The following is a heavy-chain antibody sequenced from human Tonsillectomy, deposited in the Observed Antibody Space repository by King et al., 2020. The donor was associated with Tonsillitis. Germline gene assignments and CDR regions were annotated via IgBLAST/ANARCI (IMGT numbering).Heavy chain of an antibody. J-gene: IGHJ4*02. V-gene: IGHV4-31*03. CDR2: IYYSGST. CDR3: ASHSGTGGRLHYFDY. D-gene: IGHD7-27*01. CDR1: GGSIGSGGYY. Sequence: LQLQESGPGLVKPSQTLSLTCTVSGGSIGSGGYYWSWIRQHPGKGLEWIGYIYYSGSTYYNPSLKSRVTISVDTSKNQFSLKLSSVTAADTAVYYCASHSGTGGRLHYFDYWGQGTLVTVSS.